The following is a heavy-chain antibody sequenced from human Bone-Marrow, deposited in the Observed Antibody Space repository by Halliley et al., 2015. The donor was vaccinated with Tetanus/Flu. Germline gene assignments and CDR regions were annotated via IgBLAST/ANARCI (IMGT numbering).Heavy chain of an antibody. CDR2: IYSAGNT. Sequence: SLRLSCVASGLTVTSNYMSWVRQAPGKGLEWVSVIYSAGNTYYADAVKGRFTISKDPSENTLFLQLDSLRAEDTAVYYCARGFGRALNFWGQGTLVTVSS. V-gene: IGHV3-53*01. CDR1: GLTVTSNY. CDR3: ARGFGRALNF. J-gene: IGHJ4*02. D-gene: IGHD3-10*01.